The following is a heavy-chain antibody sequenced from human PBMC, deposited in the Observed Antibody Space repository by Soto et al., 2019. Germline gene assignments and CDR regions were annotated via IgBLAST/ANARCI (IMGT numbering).Heavy chain of an antibody. CDR3: ARTTQYYDFWSGSPFDY. Sequence: GGSLRLSCAASGFTFSSYGMHWVRQAPGKGLEWVAVIWYDGSNKYYADSVKGRFTISRDNSKNTLYLQMNSLRAEDTAVYYCARTTQYYDFWSGSPFDYWGQGTLVTVSS. D-gene: IGHD3-3*01. J-gene: IGHJ4*02. CDR1: GFTFSSYG. V-gene: IGHV3-33*01. CDR2: IWYDGSNK.